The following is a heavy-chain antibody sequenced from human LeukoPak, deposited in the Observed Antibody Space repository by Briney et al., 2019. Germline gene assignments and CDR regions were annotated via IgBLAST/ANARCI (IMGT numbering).Heavy chain of an antibody. V-gene: IGHV3-23*01. CDR3: AKGATYYYDSSGYYFDY. CDR2: ISGSGGST. D-gene: IGHD3-22*01. J-gene: IGHJ4*02. CDR1: GFTFSSYA. Sequence: GGSLRLSCAASGFTFSSYAMSWVRQAPGKGLEWVSAISGSGGSTYYADSVKGRFTISRDNSKNTLYLQMNSLRAEDTAVYYCAKGATYYYDSSGYYFDYWGQGTLVTVSS.